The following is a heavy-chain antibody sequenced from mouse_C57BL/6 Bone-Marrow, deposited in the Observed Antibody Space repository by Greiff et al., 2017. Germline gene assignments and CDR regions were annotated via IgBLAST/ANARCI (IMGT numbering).Heavy chain of an antibody. J-gene: IGHJ1*03. CDR2: ISDGGSYT. D-gene: IGHD1-1*01. CDR1: GFTFSSYA. Sequence: EVQGVESGGGLVKPGGSLKLSCAASGFTFSSYAMSWVRQTPEKRLEWVATISDGGSYTYYPDNVKGRFTISRDNAKNNMYLTISHMKSEDTAMYYCAREVIYYYGSYYWYFDVWGTGTTVTVAS. CDR3: AREVIYYYGSYYWYFDV. V-gene: IGHV5-4*01.